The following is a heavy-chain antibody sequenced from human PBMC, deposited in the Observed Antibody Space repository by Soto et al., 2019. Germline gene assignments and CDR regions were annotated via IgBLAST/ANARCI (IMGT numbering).Heavy chain of an antibody. CDR2: IWYDGSTK. CDR3: ARDRYSSGWYTGDY. Sequence: QVQLVESGGGVVQPGRSLRLSCAASGFTFSSYGMHWVRQAPGKGLEWVAIIWYDGSTKYYADSVKGRFTISRDNSKNTLYLQMNSLRAEDTAVYYCARDRYSSGWYTGDYWGQGTLVTVAS. D-gene: IGHD6-19*01. J-gene: IGHJ4*02. V-gene: IGHV3-33*01. CDR1: GFTFSSYG.